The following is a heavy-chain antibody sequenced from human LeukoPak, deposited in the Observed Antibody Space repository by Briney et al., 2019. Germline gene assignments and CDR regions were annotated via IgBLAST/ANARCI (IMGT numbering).Heavy chain of an antibody. V-gene: IGHV3-7*01. CDR1: GFTFSSHW. D-gene: IGHD3-10*01. CDR2: IKEDGSEK. CDR3: ARWGGSGSHSKYYYMDV. J-gene: IGHJ6*03. Sequence: GGSLRLSCAASGFTFSSHWMNWVRQAPGKGLEWVANIKEDGSEKYYVDSVKGRFTISRDNAKNSLYLQMNSLRAEDTAVYYCARWGGSGSHSKYYYMDVWGKGTTVTVSS.